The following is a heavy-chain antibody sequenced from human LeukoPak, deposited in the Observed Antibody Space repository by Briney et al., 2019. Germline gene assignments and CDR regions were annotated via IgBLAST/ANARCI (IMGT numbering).Heavy chain of an antibody. D-gene: IGHD3-10*01. Sequence: SETLSLTCTVSGYSISSGFYWGWIRQSPGKGLEWIGVIHHSGATYYTPSLKSRVTVSVDTSKNQFSLKLSSVTAADTAVYYCARVAPSGSGNYYSFDYWGQGTLVTVSP. CDR3: ARVAPSGSGNYYSFDY. V-gene: IGHV4-38-2*02. CDR2: IHHSGAT. J-gene: IGHJ4*02. CDR1: GYSISSGFY.